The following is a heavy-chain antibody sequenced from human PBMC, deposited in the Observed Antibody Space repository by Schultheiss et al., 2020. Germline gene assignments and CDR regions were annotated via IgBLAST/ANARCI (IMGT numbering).Heavy chain of an antibody. CDR3: ARRCYGRCGWYFDL. CDR1: GGSISSYY. D-gene: IGHD3-16*01. J-gene: IGHJ2*01. CDR2: INHSGST. Sequence: SETLSLTCTVSGGSISSYYWTWIRQSPGKGLEWIGEINHSGSTNYNPSLKSRVTISVDTSKNQFSLKLSSVTAADTAVYYCARRCYGRCGWYFDLWGRGTLVTVSS. V-gene: IGHV4-34*01.